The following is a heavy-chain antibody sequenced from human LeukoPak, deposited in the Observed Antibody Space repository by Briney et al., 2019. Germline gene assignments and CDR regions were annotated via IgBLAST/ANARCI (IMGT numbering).Heavy chain of an antibody. D-gene: IGHD2-2*02. Sequence: GASVKVSCKASGYTFTSYGISWVRQAPGQGLEWMGWISAYNGNANYAQKFQGRVTMTRDTSISTAYMELSRLRSDDTAVYYCARVGGIVVVPAAIYSGTWGNYYMDVWGKGTTVTVSS. J-gene: IGHJ6*03. CDR1: GYTFTSYG. V-gene: IGHV1-18*01. CDR3: ARVGGIVVVPAAIYSGTWGNYYMDV. CDR2: ISAYNGNA.